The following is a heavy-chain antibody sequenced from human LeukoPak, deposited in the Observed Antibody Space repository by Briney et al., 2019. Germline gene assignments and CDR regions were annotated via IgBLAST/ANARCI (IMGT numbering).Heavy chain of an antibody. J-gene: IGHJ6*04. CDR2: ISYSGST. D-gene: IGHD6-13*01. CDR1: GGSISNYY. V-gene: IGHV4-59*08. Sequence: SETLSLTCSVSGGSISNYYWNWIRQPPGKGLEWIGSISYSGSTNYNPSLKSRVTISVDTSKNQFSLKLSSVTAADTAVYYCAGYSRTNTVDVWGKGTTVTISS. CDR3: AGYSRTNTVDV.